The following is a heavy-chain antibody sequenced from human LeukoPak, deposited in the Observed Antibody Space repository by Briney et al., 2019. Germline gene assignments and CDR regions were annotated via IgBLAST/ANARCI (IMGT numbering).Heavy chain of an antibody. CDR2: ISAYNGNT. CDR3: ARSENYYDSSGYRRFDY. Sequence: ASVKVSCKASGYTFNSHGITWVRQAPGQGLEWMGWISAYNGNTNYAQKLQGRVTMTTDTSTGTAYMELRSLRSDDTAVYYCARSENYYDSSGYRRFDYWGQGTLVTVSS. CDR1: GYTFNSHG. D-gene: IGHD3-22*01. J-gene: IGHJ4*02. V-gene: IGHV1-18*01.